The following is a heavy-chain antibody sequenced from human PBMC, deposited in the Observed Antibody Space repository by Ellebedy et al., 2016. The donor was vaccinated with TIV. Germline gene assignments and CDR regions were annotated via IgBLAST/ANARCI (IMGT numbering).Heavy chain of an antibody. D-gene: IGHD2-8*02. CDR3: AIDRALVPDPDLDWLDP. CDR2: ISYDGSNK. J-gene: IGHJ5*02. CDR1: GFTFSSYG. Sequence: GGSLRLSXAASGFTFSSYGMHWVRQAPGKGLEWVAVISYDGSNKYYADSVKGRFTVSRDNAKNTLYLQMHSLRVDDTAMYYCAIDRALVPDPDLDWLDPWGQGTLVTVSS. V-gene: IGHV3-30*03.